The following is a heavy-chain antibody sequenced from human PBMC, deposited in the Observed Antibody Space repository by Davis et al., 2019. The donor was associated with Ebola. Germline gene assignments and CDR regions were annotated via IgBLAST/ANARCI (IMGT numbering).Heavy chain of an antibody. D-gene: IGHD3-10*01. J-gene: IGHJ4*02. CDR1: GFTFSSYA. CDR3: ARDGWFGELLYLGPGGAIDY. V-gene: IGHV3-74*01. CDR2: INSDGSST. Sequence: PGGSLRLSCAASGFTFSSYAMSWVRQAPGKGLVWVSRINSDGSSTSYADSVKGRFTISRDNAKNTLYLQMNSLRAEDTAVYYCARDGWFGELLYLGPGGAIDYWGQGTLVTVSS.